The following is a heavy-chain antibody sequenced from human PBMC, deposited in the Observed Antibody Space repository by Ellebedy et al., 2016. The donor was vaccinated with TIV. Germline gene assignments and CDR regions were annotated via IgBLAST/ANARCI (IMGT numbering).Heavy chain of an antibody. D-gene: IGHD3-9*01. CDR3: AKDSMAGYPYFGLDV. CDR2: VSHSGDTS. V-gene: IGHV3-23*01. J-gene: IGHJ6*02. Sequence: SWVRQPPGKGLEWVAAVSHSGDTSYYTDSVKGRFTVSRDNFKNTLFLQMSSLRAEDTAVYFCAKDSMAGYPYFGLDVWGQGTTVTVSS.